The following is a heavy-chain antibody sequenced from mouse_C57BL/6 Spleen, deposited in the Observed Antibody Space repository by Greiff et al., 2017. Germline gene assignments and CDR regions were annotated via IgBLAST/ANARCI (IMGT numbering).Heavy chain of an antibody. V-gene: IGHV1-9*01. CDR2: ILPGSGST. J-gene: IGHJ4*01. CDR1: GYTFTGYW. Sequence: VMLVESGAELMKPGASVKLSCKATGYTFTGYWIEWVKQRPGHGLEWIGEILPGSGSTNYNEKFKGKATFTADTSSNTAYMQLSSLTTEDSAIYYCARSGGSSYGGLGYAMDYWGQGTSVTVSS. CDR3: ARSGGSSYGGLGYAMDY. D-gene: IGHD1-1*01.